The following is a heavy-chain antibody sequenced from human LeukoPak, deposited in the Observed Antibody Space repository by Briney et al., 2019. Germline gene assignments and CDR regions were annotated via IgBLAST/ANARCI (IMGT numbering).Heavy chain of an antibody. J-gene: IGHJ4*02. D-gene: IGHD3-22*01. V-gene: IGHV4-30-2*01. Sequence: SETLSLTCAVSGGSISSGGYSWSWIRQPPGKGLEWIGYIYHSGSTYYNPSLKSRVTISVDRSKNQFSLKLSSVTAADTAVYYCARGTYYYDSSGYYSFGHWGQGTLVTVSS. CDR1: GGSISSGGYS. CDR2: IYHSGST. CDR3: ARGTYYYDSSGYYSFGH.